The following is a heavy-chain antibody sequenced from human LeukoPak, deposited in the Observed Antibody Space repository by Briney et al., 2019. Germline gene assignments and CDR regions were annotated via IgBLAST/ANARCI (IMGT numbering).Heavy chain of an antibody. D-gene: IGHD3-22*01. CDR3: ARTYYYDSADFRTLYGMDV. V-gene: IGHV1-8*01. CDR2: MDPNSGNT. CDR1: GYTFTSYD. Sequence: ASVKVSCKASGYTFTSYDINWVRQATGQGLEWMGWMDPNSGNTGYAQKFQGRVTMTRNTSIRTAYMELSSLRSEDTAVYYCARTYYYDSADFRTLYGMDVWGQGTTVTVSS. J-gene: IGHJ6*02.